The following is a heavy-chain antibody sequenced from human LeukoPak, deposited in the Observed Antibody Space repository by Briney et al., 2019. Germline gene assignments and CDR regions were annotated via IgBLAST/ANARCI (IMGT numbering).Heavy chain of an antibody. V-gene: IGHV4-38-2*01. Sequence: KPSETLSLTCAVSGYSISSGYYWGWIRQPPGKGLEWIGGIYHSGNPYYNPSLKSRVTISVDTSKNQFSLRLRSVTAADTAVYYCARHPLAYYESSGYACTHFDCWGQGTLVIVSS. CDR3: ARHPLAYYESSGYACTHFDC. D-gene: IGHD3-22*01. CDR2: IYHSGNP. J-gene: IGHJ4*02. CDR1: GYSISSGYY.